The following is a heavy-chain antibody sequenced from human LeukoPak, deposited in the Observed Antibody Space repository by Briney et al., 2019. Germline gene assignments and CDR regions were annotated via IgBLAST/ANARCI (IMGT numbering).Heavy chain of an antibody. J-gene: IGHJ6*03. D-gene: IGHD4-17*01. Sequence: GGSLRLSCAASGFTFSNAWMSWLRQAPGKGLEWVGRIKSKTDGGTTDYAAPVKARSTISRDDSNNTLYLQMNSVTTEDTAVYYCTTGEYDYGDYSYYYMDVWGKGTTVTVSS. CDR3: TTGEYDYGDYSYYYMDV. CDR2: IKSKTDGGTT. V-gene: IGHV3-15*01. CDR1: GFTFSNAW.